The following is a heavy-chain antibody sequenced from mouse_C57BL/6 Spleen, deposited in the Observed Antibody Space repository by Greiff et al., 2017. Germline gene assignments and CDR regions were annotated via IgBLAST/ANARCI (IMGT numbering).Heavy chain of an antibody. Sequence: VQLQQSDAELVKPGASVKISCKVSGYTFTDHTIHWMKQRPEQGLEWIGYIYPRDGSTKYNEKFKGKATLTADKSSSTAYMQLNSLTSEDSAVYFGAREDFSTTDGYAMDYWGQGTSVTVSS. J-gene: IGHJ4*01. CDR3: AREDFSTTDGYAMDY. D-gene: IGHD1-1*01. V-gene: IGHV1-78*01. CDR1: GYTFTDHT. CDR2: IYPRDGST.